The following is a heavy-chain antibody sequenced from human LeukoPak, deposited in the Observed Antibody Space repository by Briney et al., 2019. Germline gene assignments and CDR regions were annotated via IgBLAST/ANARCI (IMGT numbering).Heavy chain of an antibody. CDR2: TYYGGNT. Sequence: KSSETLPLTCTVSGGSISRGGDYWTWIRQHPGKGLEWIGNTYYGGNTNYNPSLKSRVTMSVDTSKNQFSLKLGSVTAADTAVYYCARDYYGSGSRLDYWGQGTLVTVSS. V-gene: IGHV4-61*08. J-gene: IGHJ4*02. CDR1: GGSISRGGDY. CDR3: ARDYYGSGSRLDY. D-gene: IGHD3-10*01.